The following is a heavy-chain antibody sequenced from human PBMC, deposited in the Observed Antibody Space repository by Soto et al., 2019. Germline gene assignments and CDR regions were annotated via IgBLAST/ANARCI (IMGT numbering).Heavy chain of an antibody. J-gene: IGHJ3*02. CDR3: ASPDIVVVPADDDAFDI. Sequence: GGSLRLSCAASGFTFSDYYMSWIRQAPGKGLEWVSYISSSGSTIYYADSVKGRFTISRDNAKNSLYLQMNSLRAEDTAVYYCASPDIVVVPADDDAFDIWGQGTMVTVSS. V-gene: IGHV3-11*01. D-gene: IGHD2-2*01. CDR1: GFTFSDYY. CDR2: ISSSGSTI.